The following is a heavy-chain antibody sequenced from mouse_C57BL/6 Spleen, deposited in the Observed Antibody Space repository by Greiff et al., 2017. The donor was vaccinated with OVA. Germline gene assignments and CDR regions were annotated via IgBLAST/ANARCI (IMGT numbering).Heavy chain of an antibody. CDR3: ARSYGKDAMDY. CDR2: IWSGGST. D-gene: IGHD1-1*01. CDR1: GFSLTSYG. J-gene: IGHJ4*01. V-gene: IGHV2-2*01. Sequence: VQLQQSGPGLVQPSQSLSITCTVSGFSLTSYGVHWVRQSPGKGLAWLGVIWSGGSTDYNAALISRLSISKDNSTSQVFFKMNGLQAEDTAIYNCARSYGKDAMDYWGQGTSVTVSS.